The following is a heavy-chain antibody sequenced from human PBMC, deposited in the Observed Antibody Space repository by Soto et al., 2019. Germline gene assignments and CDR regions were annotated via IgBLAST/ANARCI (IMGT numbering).Heavy chain of an antibody. J-gene: IGHJ5*02. CDR1: GDSVSSNSAA. CDR3: ARAGRSPLYNWFDP. D-gene: IGHD6-6*01. V-gene: IGHV6-1*01. CDR2: TYYRSKCYN. Sequence: PSQTLSLTCAISGDSVSSNSAAWNWIRQSPSRGLEWLGRTYYRSKCYNDYAVSVKSRITINPDTSKNQLSLQLNSVTPEDTAVYYCARAGRSPLYNWFDPWGQGTLVTVSS.